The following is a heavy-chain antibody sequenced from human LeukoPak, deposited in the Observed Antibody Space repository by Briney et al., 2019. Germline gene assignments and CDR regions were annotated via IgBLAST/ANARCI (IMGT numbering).Heavy chain of an antibody. CDR2: ISYEGGTQ. CDR1: GYSFSSHG. Sequence: PGRSLRLSCVVSGYSFSSHGMHWVRQAPGKGLEWVAVISYEGGTQHYADSVKGRFIISRDNPRNTLYLQMNILRTEDTAVYYCAKEGTPQVSTWYDLWGQGTQVIVSS. V-gene: IGHV3-30*18. D-gene: IGHD3-10*01. CDR3: AKEGTPQVSTWYDL. J-gene: IGHJ5*02.